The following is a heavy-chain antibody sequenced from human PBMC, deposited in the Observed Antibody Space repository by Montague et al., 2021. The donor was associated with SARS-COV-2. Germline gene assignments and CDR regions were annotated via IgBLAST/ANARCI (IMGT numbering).Heavy chain of an antibody. Sequence: SLRLSCAASGFTIGDTYMTWVRQAPGKGLEWVAKVNRDGSRRDYVASMKGRFTISRDNAKNSLYLQLDSLRAEDTAVYYCARNYWFYFDYWGQGTLVTVSS. V-gene: IGHV3-7*01. CDR1: GFTIGDTY. CDR2: VNRDGSRR. CDR3: ARNYWFYFDY. J-gene: IGHJ4*02. D-gene: IGHD2-8*02.